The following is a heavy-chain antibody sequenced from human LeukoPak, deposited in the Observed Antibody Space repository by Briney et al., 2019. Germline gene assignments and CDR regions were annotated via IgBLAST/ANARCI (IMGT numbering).Heavy chain of an antibody. Sequence: PSETLSLTCTVSGGSISSYYWSWIRQPPGKGLEWIGYIYYSGSTNYNPSLKSRVTISVDTSKNQFSLKLSSVTAADTAVYYCASRALGATNWYFDLWGRGTLVTVSS. CDR2: IYYSGST. CDR3: ASRALGATNWYFDL. V-gene: IGHV4-59*01. CDR1: GGSISSYY. D-gene: IGHD1-26*01. J-gene: IGHJ2*01.